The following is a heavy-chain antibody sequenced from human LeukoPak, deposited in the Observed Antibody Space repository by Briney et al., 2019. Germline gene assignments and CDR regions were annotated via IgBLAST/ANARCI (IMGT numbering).Heavy chain of an antibody. CDR1: GGSISSYY. Sequence: SETLSLTCTVSGGSISSYYWSWIRQPPRKGLEWIGYIYYSGSTNYNPSLKSRVTISVDTSKNQFSLKLSSVTAADTAVYYCARVLRSIAARRRNYWGQGTLVTVSS. J-gene: IGHJ4*02. CDR2: IYYSGST. D-gene: IGHD6-6*01. CDR3: ARVLRSIAARRRNY. V-gene: IGHV4-59*01.